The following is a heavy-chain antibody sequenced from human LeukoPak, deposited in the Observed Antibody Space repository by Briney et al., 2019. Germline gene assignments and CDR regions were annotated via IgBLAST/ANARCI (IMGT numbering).Heavy chain of an antibody. Sequence: GGSLRLSCAASGFTFSCYYMRWIRQAPGKGLDWVSYISSSSSYPNYADSVKGRFTLSRDSSKNSLYLHTNSLRAEDTAVYYCARVYSDGYSSYFDYWGQGTLVTVSS. CDR1: GFTFSCYY. CDR2: ISSSSSYP. J-gene: IGHJ4*02. CDR3: ARVYSDGYSSYFDY. V-gene: IGHV3-11*05. D-gene: IGHD5-24*01.